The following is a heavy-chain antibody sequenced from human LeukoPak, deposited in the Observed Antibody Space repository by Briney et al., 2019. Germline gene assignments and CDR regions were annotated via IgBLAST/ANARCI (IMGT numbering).Heavy chain of an antibody. J-gene: IGHJ4*02. CDR1: GFTFSNYA. D-gene: IGHD2-2*01. V-gene: IGHV3-64*01. CDR3: ARYRCSSTSCFVDY. Sequence: GGSLRLSCAASGFTFSNYAMYWVRQAPGKGLEYVSAISSNGGSTYYANSVKGRFTISRDNSKNTLHLQMGSLRAEDMAVYYCARYRCSSTSCFVDYWGLGTLVTVSS. CDR2: ISSNGGST.